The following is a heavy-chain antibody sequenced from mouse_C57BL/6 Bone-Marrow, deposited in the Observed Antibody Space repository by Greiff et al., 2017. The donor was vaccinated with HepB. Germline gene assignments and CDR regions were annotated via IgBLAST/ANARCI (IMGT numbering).Heavy chain of an antibody. CDR2: IHPNSGST. D-gene: IGHD1-1*01. J-gene: IGHJ4*01. Sequence: QVQLQQPGAELVKPGASVKLSCKASGYTFTSYWMHWVKQRPGQGLEWIGMIHPNSGSTNYNEKFKSKATLTVDKSSSTAYMQLSSLTSEDSAVYYCARSGGSDYYAMDYWGQGTSVTVSS. V-gene: IGHV1-64*01. CDR3: ARSGGSDYYAMDY. CDR1: GYTFTSYW.